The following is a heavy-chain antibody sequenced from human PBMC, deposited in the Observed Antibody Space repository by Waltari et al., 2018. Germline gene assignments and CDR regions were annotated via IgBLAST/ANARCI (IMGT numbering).Heavy chain of an antibody. D-gene: IGHD3-3*01. CDR1: VGSISSGSYY. CDR3: ARGGYYDFWSGYYKSAFDI. CDR2: IYTSGST. J-gene: IGHJ3*02. V-gene: IGHV4-61*02. Sequence: QVQLQESGPGLVKPSQTLSLTCTVSVGSISSGSYYWSWIRQPAGKGLEWIGRIYTSGSTNYNPSLKSRVTISVDTSKNQFSLKLSSVTAADTAVYYCARGGYYDFWSGYYKSAFDIWGQGTMVTVSS.